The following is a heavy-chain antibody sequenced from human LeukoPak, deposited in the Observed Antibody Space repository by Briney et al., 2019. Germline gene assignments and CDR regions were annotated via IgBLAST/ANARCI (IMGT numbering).Heavy chain of an antibody. D-gene: IGHD6-13*01. CDR3: AKPLHMAAAGFDY. CDR2: IIGSGGST. CDR1: GFTFSSYG. V-gene: IGHV3-23*01. Sequence: GGSLRLSCAASGFTFSSYGMSWVRQAPGKGLEWVSAIIGSGGSTYFADSVKGRFTISRDNSKNTLYLQMNSLRAEDTAVYYCAKPLHMAAAGFDYWGQGTLVAVSS. J-gene: IGHJ4*02.